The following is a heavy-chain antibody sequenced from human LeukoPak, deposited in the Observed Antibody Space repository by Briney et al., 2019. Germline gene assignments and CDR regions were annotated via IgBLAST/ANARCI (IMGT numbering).Heavy chain of an antibody. Sequence: SETLSLTCTVSGGSISSSSYYWGWIRQPPGKGLEWIGSIYYSGSTYYNPSLKSRVTISVDTSKNQFSLKLSSVTAADTAVYYCARGGSYYGSGSRPFDPWGQGTLVTVSS. D-gene: IGHD3-10*01. CDR1: GGSISSSSYY. V-gene: IGHV4-39*01. CDR2: IYYSGST. CDR3: ARGGSYYGSGSRPFDP. J-gene: IGHJ5*02.